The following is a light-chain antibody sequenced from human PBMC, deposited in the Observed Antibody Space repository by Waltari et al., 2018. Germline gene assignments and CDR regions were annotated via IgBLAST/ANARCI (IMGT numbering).Light chain of an antibody. J-gene: IGLJ2*01. CDR1: SSDPGTYNF. Sequence: QSALTQPASVSGSPGQSITIPCAGTSSDPGTYNFVPWYQHRPGKAPQLMLYEDTQRRAGVSDRCSVSKSGNTASLRISGLQAEDEADYYCCSYADSNVVFGGGTKLTV. V-gene: IGLV2-23*01. CDR3: CSYADSNVV. CDR2: EDT.